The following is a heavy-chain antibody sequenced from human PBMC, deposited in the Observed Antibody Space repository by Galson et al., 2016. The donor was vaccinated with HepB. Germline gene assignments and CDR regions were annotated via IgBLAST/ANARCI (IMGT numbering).Heavy chain of an antibody. CDR2: IYSVGTK. V-gene: IGHV3-66*01. J-gene: IGHJ2*01. Sequence: SLRLSCAASGFAVRRDFMSWVRQAPGKGLEWVSLIYSVGTKDYADSVKGRFTISKDNSNNTLYLQMSRLKVEETAVYYCARDVNGYFDLWGRGTLVTVSS. CDR3: ARDVNGYFDL. CDR1: GFAVRRDF.